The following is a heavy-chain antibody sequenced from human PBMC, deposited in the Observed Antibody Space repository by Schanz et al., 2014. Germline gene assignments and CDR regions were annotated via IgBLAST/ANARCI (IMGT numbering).Heavy chain of an antibody. CDR1: SASIRTYY. CDR3: ARDRGMTTSDYYYGMDV. J-gene: IGHJ6*02. V-gene: IGHV4-59*12. Sequence: QVQLQESGPGLVKPSETLSLTCTVSSASIRTYYWSWIRQPPGKRPEWIGYIYSSGSTYYNPSLKSRVSMSIDPSKNQFSLKLSSVTAADTAVYYCARDRGMTTSDYYYGMDVWGQGTTVTVSS. CDR2: IYSSGST. D-gene: IGHD4-17*01.